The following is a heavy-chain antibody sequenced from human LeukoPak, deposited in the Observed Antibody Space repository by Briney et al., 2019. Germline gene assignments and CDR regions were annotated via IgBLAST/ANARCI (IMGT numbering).Heavy chain of an antibody. V-gene: IGHV1-8*01. CDR3: ARAVGYYYDSPRI. J-gene: IGHJ4*02. CDR2: MNPVSGKA. CDR1: GYTFTNFD. D-gene: IGHD3-22*01. Sequence: GASVKVSCRASGYTFTNFDINWVRQAPGQGLEWMGWMNPVSGKAGSAQKFQGRVTLTRDTSISTAYMEVSSLRFDDTAVYYCARAVGYYYDSPRIWGQGTLVTVSS.